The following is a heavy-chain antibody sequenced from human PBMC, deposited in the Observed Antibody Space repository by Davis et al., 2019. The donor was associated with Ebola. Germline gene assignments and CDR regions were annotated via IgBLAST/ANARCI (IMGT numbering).Heavy chain of an antibody. V-gene: IGHV3-23*01. CDR1: GFTFSNDW. Sequence: GESLKISCAASGFTFSNDWMTWVRQAPGKGLEWVSAISGSGGSTYYADSVKGRFTISRDNSKNTLYLQMNSLRAEDTAVYYCARDGAYVTTPDWYFDLWGRGTLVTVSS. D-gene: IGHD4-17*01. CDR3: ARDGAYVTTPDWYFDL. CDR2: ISGSGGST. J-gene: IGHJ2*01.